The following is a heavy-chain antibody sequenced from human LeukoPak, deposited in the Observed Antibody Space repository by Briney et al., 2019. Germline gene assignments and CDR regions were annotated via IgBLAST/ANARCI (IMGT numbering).Heavy chain of an antibody. CDR1: GYTFTGYY. CDR3: ARDLGGSYYLDY. J-gene: IGHJ4*02. D-gene: IGHD1-26*01. CDR2: INPNSGGT. Sequence: ASVKVSCTASGYTFTGYYMHWVRQAPGQGREWMGWINPNSGGTNYAQKFQGRVTMTRDTSISTAYMELSRLRSDDTAVYYCARDLGGSYYLDYWGQGTLVTVSS. V-gene: IGHV1-2*02.